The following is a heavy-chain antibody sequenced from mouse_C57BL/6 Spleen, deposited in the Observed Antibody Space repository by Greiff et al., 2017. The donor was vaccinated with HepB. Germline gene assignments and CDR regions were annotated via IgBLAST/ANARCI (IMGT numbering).Heavy chain of an antibody. Sequence: VQLQQPGAELVRPGSSVKLSCKASGYTFTSYWMHWVKQRPIQGLEWIGNIDPSDSETHYNQKFKDKATLTVDKSSSTAYMQLSSLTSEDSAVYYCAREDYYGSLFDYWGQGTTLTVSS. D-gene: IGHD1-1*01. J-gene: IGHJ2*01. CDR3: AREDYYGSLFDY. CDR1: GYTFTSYW. V-gene: IGHV1-52*01. CDR2: IDPSDSET.